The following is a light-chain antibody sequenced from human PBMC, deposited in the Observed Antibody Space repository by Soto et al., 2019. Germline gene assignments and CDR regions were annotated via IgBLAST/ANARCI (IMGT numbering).Light chain of an antibody. CDR2: GAS. Sequence: IVLSPSPGTPSLSPGGRATLSRRARQSISSTYLAWYQQKPGQAPRLLIYGASTRATGIPARFSGSGSWTEFTLTISNLQSEDSAVYYCQQYHKWPPITFGQGTRLEIK. V-gene: IGKV3-15*01. J-gene: IGKJ5*01. CDR1: QSISSTY. CDR3: QQYHKWPPIT.